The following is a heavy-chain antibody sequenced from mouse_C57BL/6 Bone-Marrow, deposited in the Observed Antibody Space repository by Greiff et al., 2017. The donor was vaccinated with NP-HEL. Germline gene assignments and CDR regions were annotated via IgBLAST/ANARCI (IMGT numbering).Heavy chain of an antibody. D-gene: IGHD1-1*01. CDR1: GFTFSDYG. CDR3: ARYYYGSSYWYFDV. V-gene: IGHV5-15*01. CDR2: ISNLAYSI. Sequence: EVKLQESGGGLVQPGGSLKLSCAASGFTFSDYGMAWVRQAPRKGPEWVAFISNLAYSIYYADTVTGRFTISRENATNTLYLEMSSLRSEDTAMYYCARYYYGSSYWYFDVWGTGTTVTVSS. J-gene: IGHJ1*03.